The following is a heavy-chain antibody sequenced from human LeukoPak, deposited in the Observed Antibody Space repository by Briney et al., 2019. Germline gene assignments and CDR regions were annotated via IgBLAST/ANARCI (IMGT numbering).Heavy chain of an antibody. CDR3: ARDGQDRLFDY. J-gene: IGHJ4*02. CDR2: ISSNGGST. V-gene: IGHV3-64*01. CDR1: GFTFSSYA. Sequence: GGSLRLSCAASGFTFSSYAMHWVRQAPGKGLEYVSAISSNGGSTYYVNSVKGRFTISRDNSKNTLYLQMGSLRAEDMAVYYCARDGQDRLFDYWGQGTLVTVSS.